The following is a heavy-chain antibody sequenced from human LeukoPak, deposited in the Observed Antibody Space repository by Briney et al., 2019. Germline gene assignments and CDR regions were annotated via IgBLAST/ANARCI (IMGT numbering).Heavy chain of an antibody. J-gene: IGHJ5*02. CDR2: IWYDGSNK. D-gene: IGHD3-3*01. Sequence: TGGSLRLSCAASGFTFSSYGMHWVRQAPGKGLEWVAVIWYDGSNKYYADSVKGRFTISRDNSKNTLYLQMNSLRAEDTAVYYCAGILRLHTHWFDPWGQGTLVTVSS. CDR1: GFTFSSYG. CDR3: AGILRLHTHWFDP. V-gene: IGHV3-33*01.